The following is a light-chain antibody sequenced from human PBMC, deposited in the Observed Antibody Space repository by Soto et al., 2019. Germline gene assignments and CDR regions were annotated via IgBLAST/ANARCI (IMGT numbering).Light chain of an antibody. V-gene: IGKV1-39*01. CDR2: AAS. CDR3: QQFSSYPLT. CDR1: QSISSY. J-gene: IGKJ4*01. Sequence: DIQMTQSQSSLSASVGDRVTITCRASQSISSYLNWYQQKPGKAPKLLIYAASSLQSGVPSRFSGSGSGTDFTLTISRLEPEDFAVYYCQQFSSYPLTFGGGTKVDIK.